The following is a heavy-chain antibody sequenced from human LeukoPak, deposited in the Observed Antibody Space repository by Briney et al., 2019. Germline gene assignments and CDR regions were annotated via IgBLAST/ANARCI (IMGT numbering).Heavy chain of an antibody. J-gene: IGHJ4*02. D-gene: IGHD5-18*01. CDR1: GYTFTSYD. Sequence: ASVKVSCKASGYTFTSYDINWVRQATGQGLEWMGGMNPNSGNTGYAQKFRGRVTMTRNTSISTAYMELSSLRSEDTAVYYCARGLDTAMAEVTDYWGQGTLVTVSS. CDR3: ARGLDTAMAEVTDY. CDR2: MNPNSGNT. V-gene: IGHV1-8*01.